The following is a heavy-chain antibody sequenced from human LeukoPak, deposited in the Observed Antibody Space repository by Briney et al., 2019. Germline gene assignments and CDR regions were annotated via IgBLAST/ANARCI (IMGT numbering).Heavy chain of an antibody. D-gene: IGHD3-3*01. CDR1: GLTFSDYY. V-gene: IGHV3-11*01. J-gene: IGHJ6*02. Sequence: GGSLRLSCAASGLTFSDYYMSWIRQAPGKGLEWVSYISSSGSTIYYADSVKGRFTISRDNAKNSLYLQMNSLRAEDTAVYYCARNYDFWSGYYTSYYYGMDVWGQGTTVTVSS. CDR2: ISSSGSTI. CDR3: ARNYDFWSGYYTSYYYGMDV.